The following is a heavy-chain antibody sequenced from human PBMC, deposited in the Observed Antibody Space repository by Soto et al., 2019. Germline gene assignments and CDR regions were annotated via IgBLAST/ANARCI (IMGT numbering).Heavy chain of an antibody. CDR3: ARAPDGVGDAFDI. CDR1: GFTFSSYA. J-gene: IGHJ3*02. Sequence: GGSLRLSCAASGFTFSSYAMHWVRQAPGKGLEWVAVISYDGSNKYYADSVKGRFTISRDNSKNTLYLQMNSLRAEDTAVYYCARAPDGVGDAFDIWGQGTMVTVSS. CDR2: ISYDGSNK. D-gene: IGHD3-3*01. V-gene: IGHV3-30-3*01.